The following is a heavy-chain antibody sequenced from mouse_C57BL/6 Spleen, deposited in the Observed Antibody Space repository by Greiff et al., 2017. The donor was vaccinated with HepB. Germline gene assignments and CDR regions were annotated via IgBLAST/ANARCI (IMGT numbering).Heavy chain of an antibody. Sequence: QVQLQQPGAELVKPGASVKLSCKASGYTFTSYWMHWVKQRPGQGLEWIGMIHPNSGSTNYNEKFKSKATLTVEKSSSTAYMQLSSLTSEDSAVYYCARGGAYGLYAMDYWGQGTSVTVSS. CDR1: GYTFTSYW. D-gene: IGHD1-1*01. CDR2: IHPNSGST. CDR3: ARGGAYGLYAMDY. V-gene: IGHV1-64*01. J-gene: IGHJ4*01.